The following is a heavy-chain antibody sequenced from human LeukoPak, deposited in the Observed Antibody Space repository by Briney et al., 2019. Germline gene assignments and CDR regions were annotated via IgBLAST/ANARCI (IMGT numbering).Heavy chain of an antibody. J-gene: IGHJ4*02. CDR3: AKDYSSGWYDY. CDR1: GLTFSGYA. Sequence: GGSLRLSCAASGLTFSGYAMSWVRQAPGKGLEWVSAITGSGGSTYYADSVKGRFTISRDNSENTLYLQMNSLRVEDTAVYYCAKDYSSGWYDYWGQGTLVTVSS. D-gene: IGHD6-19*01. V-gene: IGHV3-23*01. CDR2: ITGSGGST.